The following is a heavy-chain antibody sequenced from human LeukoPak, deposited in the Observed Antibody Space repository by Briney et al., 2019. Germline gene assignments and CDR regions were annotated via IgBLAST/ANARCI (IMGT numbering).Heavy chain of an antibody. CDR3: ARDGSYSSSWYFDY. Sequence: SETLSLTCTVSGGSMGSYYWSWIRQPPGKGLEWIGYLYNGGSTNNNPSLKSRVIISVDTSKNQFSLKLSSVTPADTAVYYCARDGSYSSSWYFDYWGQGTLVTVSS. D-gene: IGHD6-13*01. CDR1: GGSMGSYY. CDR2: LYNGGST. J-gene: IGHJ4*02. V-gene: IGHV4-59*01.